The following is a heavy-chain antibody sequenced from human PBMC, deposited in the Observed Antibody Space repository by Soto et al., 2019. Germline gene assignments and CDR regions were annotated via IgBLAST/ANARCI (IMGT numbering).Heavy chain of an antibody. CDR2: IYYSGST. J-gene: IGHJ3*02. CDR1: GGSISSYY. D-gene: IGHD3-3*01. CDR3: ARGKLEYYDFWSGYRYGAFDI. Sequence: PSATLSLTCTVSGGSISSYYWSWIRQPPGKGLERIGYIYYSGSTNYNPSLKSRVTISVDTSKNQFSLKLSSVTAADTAVYYFARGKLEYYDFWSGYRYGAFDIWGQGTMVTVSS. V-gene: IGHV4-59*01.